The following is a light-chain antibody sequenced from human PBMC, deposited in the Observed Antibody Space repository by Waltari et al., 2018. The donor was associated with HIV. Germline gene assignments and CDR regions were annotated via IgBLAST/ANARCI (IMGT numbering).Light chain of an antibody. J-gene: IGKJ4*01. CDR3: QQYAASPLT. Sequence: EIVLTQSPGTLSLSPGERATLSCRASQSARSASLAWYQQKPGQAHRLLIYGASSRAPGIPDRFSGSGAVTDFILTISSLEPEDCAVYYCQQYAASPLTFGGGTKVEIK. CDR2: GAS. V-gene: IGKV3-20*01. CDR1: QSARSAS.